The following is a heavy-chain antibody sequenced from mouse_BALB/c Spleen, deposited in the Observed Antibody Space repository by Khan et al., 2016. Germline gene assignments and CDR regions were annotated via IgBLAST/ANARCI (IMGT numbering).Heavy chain of an antibody. CDR1: GFTFTDYY. Sequence: EVELVESGGGLVQPGGSLRLSCATSGFTFTDYYMSWVRQPPGKALEWLCFIRNKANGYTTEYSASVKGRFTISRDNSQSILYLQMNTLIAEDSATYYCARRDYYGSDYWGQGTTLTVSS. CDR3: ARRDYYGSDY. V-gene: IGHV7-3*02. D-gene: IGHD1-1*01. CDR2: IRNKANGYTT. J-gene: IGHJ2*01.